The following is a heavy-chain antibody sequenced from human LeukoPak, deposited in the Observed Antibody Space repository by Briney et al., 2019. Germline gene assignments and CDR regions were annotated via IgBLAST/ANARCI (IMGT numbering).Heavy chain of an antibody. CDR1: GFTFSSYW. CDR2: IKQDGSDK. Sequence: GGSLRLSCAASGFTFSSYWMNWVRQAPGKGLEWVANIKQDGSDKYYVDSVKGRFTISRDNTKNSLYLHMSSLRAEDTAVYYCASSHDSSGNDWGRGTLVTVSS. CDR3: ASSHDSSGND. D-gene: IGHD3-22*01. J-gene: IGHJ4*02. V-gene: IGHV3-7*01.